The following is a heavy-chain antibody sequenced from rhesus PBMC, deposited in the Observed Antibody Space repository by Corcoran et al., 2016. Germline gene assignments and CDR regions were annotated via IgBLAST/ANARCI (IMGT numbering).Heavy chain of an antibody. Sequence: QVQLQESGPGLVKPSETLSLTCAVPGGSFSSYWWSWIRQPPGKGLEWIGEIHGHSWCNNYSPSRQSRVTLSKYASKTQFSLKLSSVTAADTAVYSYARRRELRGFDYWGQGVLVTVSS. CDR3: ARRRELRGFDY. J-gene: IGHJ4*01. V-gene: IGHV4-80*01. D-gene: IGHD1-44*01. CDR2: IHGHSWCN. CDR1: GGSFSSYW.